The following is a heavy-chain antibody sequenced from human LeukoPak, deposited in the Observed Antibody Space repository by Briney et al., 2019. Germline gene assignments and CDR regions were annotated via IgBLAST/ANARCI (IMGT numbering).Heavy chain of an antibody. J-gene: IGHJ5*02. CDR2: IYYSGST. V-gene: IGHV4-39*01. Sequence: PSETLSLTCAVYGGSFSGYYWGWIRQPPGKGLEWIGSIYYSGSTYYNPSLKSRVTISVDTSKNQFSLKLSSVTAADTAGYYCAISTVTTFTVWFDPWGQGTLVTVSS. CDR3: AISTVTTFTVWFDP. D-gene: IGHD4-17*01. CDR1: GGSFSGYY.